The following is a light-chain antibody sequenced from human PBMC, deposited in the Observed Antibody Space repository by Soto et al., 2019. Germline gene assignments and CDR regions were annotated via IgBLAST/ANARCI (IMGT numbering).Light chain of an antibody. CDR2: GAS. V-gene: IGKV3-20*01. CDR1: QSLSSTY. CDR3: QQYGSSPLT. Sequence: EIVLTQSPGTLSLSPGERATLSCRASQSLSSTYLAWYQQKPGQAPRVLIYGASSRATGIPDRFSGSGSGTDFTLTITRLEPEDFAIYYCQQYGSSPLTFGGGTRVETK. J-gene: IGKJ4*01.